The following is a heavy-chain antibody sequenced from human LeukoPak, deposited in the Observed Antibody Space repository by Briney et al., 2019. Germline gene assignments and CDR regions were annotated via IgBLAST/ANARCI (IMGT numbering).Heavy chain of an antibody. Sequence: ASVKVSGTVSGYTLTELFMHWVRQAPGKGLEWMGGFDPEDGETIYAQKFQGRVTMTEDTSTDTAYIELSSLRSEDTAVYYCATGVGATRWFAPWGKGTLVTVSS. J-gene: IGHJ5*02. V-gene: IGHV1-24*01. CDR1: GYTLTELF. CDR3: ATGVGATRWFAP. D-gene: IGHD1-26*01. CDR2: FDPEDGET.